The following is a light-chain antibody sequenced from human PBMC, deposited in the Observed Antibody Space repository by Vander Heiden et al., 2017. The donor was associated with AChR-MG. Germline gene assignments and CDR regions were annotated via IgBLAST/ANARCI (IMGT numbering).Light chain of an antibody. CDR2: GAS. CDR3: QQYGSPYT. Sequence: EIVLTQSPGTLSLSPGERATLSCRASQTVSSSYLAWYQHKRGQAPRLLIYGASSRATGIPDRFSGSGSGTDFTLTISSLEPEDFAVYFCQQYGSPYTFGQGTKLEIK. V-gene: IGKV3-20*01. J-gene: IGKJ2*01. CDR1: QTVSSSY.